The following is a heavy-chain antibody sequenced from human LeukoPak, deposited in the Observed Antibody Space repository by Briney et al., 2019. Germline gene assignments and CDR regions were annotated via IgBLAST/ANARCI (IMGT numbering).Heavy chain of an antibody. Sequence: NPSETLSLTCTVSGGSISSGSYYWSWIRQPAGKGLEWIGRIYTSGSTNYNPSLKSRVTISVDTSKNQFSLKLSSVTAADTAVYYCARGLTVVAAKVVTATPGYFDYWGQGTLVTVSS. V-gene: IGHV4-61*02. J-gene: IGHJ4*02. CDR1: GGSISSGSYY. CDR3: ARGLTVVAAKVVTATPGYFDY. CDR2: IYTSGST. D-gene: IGHD2-15*01.